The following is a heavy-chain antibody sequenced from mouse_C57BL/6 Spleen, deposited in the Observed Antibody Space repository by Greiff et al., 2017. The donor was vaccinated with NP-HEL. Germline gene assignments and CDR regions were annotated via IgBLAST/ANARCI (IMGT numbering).Heavy chain of an antibody. CDR3: ARAYYYGSRGFDY. V-gene: IGHV3-6*01. J-gene: IGHJ2*01. D-gene: IGHD1-1*01. Sequence: VQLQQSGPGLVKPSQSLSLTCSVTGYSITSGYYWNWIRQFPGNKLEWMGYISYDGSNNYNPSLKNRISITRDTSKNQFFLKLNSVTTEDTATYYCARAYYYGSRGFDYWGQGTTLTVSS. CDR2: ISYDGSN. CDR1: GYSITSGYY.